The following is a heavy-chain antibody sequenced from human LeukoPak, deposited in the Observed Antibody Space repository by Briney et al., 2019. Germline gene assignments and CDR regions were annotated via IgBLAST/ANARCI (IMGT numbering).Heavy chain of an antibody. CDR2: IYPGDSDT. CDR1: GYSFTSYW. J-gene: IGHJ2*01. CDR3: ARSDCSGGSCYDGDYWYFDL. D-gene: IGHD2-15*01. V-gene: IGHV5-51*01. Sequence: GESLKISCKGSGYSFTSYWISWVRQMPGKGLEWMGIIYPGDSDTRYSPSFQGQVTISADKSISTAYLQWSSLKASDTAMYYCARSDCSGGSCYDGDYWYFDLWGRGTLVTVSS.